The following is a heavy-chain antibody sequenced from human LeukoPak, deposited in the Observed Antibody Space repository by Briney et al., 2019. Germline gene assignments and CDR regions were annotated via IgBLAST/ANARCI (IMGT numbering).Heavy chain of an antibody. V-gene: IGHV3-21*01. CDR2: ISSSSSYI. CDR3: ASFPKVVPAGPRKPEYYFDY. CDR1: GFTVSSNY. Sequence: GGSLRLSCAASGFTVSSNYMNWVRQAPGKGLEWVSSISSSSSYIYYADSVKGRFTISRDNAKNSLYLQMNSLRAEDTAVYYCASFPKVVPAGPRKPEYYFDYGGRGTLATVPS. J-gene: IGHJ4*02. D-gene: IGHD2-2*01.